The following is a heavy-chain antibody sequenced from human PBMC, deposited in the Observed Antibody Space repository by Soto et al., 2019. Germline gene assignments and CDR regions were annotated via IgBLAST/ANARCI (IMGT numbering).Heavy chain of an antibody. D-gene: IGHD5-12*01. CDR3: VKSRGGNNFDFFD. J-gene: IGHJ4*02. CDR1: RFTFSSYA. CDR2: VRGNGDPP. V-gene: IGHV3-64D*06. Sequence: LRLSCSASRFTFSSYAMHWVRQAPGKGLEYVSGVRGNGDPPFYADSVKGRFTISRDNSKNTLYLQMSSLSADDTAVYYCVKSRGGNNFDFFDWGQGALVTVSS.